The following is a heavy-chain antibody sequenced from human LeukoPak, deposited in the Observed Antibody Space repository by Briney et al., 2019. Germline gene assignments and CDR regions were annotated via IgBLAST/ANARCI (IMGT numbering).Heavy chain of an antibody. CDR1: GYTFTGYY. Sequence: ASVKVSCKASGYTFTGYYMHWVRQAPGQGLEWMGWMNPNSGNTGYAQKFQGRVTMTRNTSISTAYMELSSLRSEDTAVYYCARNLLDIADPWESSGYWGQGTLVTVSS. CDR3: ARNLLDIADPWESSGY. CDR2: MNPNSGNT. J-gene: IGHJ4*02. D-gene: IGHD5-12*01. V-gene: IGHV1-8*02.